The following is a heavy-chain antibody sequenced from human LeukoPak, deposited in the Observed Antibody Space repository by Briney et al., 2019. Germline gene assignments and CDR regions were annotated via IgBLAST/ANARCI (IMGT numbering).Heavy chain of an antibody. Sequence: GGSLRLSCAASGFTFSSYAMHWVRQAPGKGLEWGAVISYDGSNKYYADSVKGRFTISRDNSKNTLYLQMNSLRAEDTAVYYCARDSTQGFFDYWGQGTLDTVSS. J-gene: IGHJ4*02. CDR3: ARDSTQGFFDY. V-gene: IGHV3-30-3*01. CDR1: GFTFSSYA. CDR2: ISYDGSNK.